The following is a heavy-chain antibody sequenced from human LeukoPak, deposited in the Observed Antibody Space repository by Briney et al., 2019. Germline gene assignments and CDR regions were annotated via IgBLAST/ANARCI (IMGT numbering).Heavy chain of an antibody. CDR2: INHSGST. J-gene: IGHJ5*02. V-gene: IGHV4-34*01. CDR3: AREWRQQLNWFDP. Sequence: SETLSLTCAVYGGSFSGYYWSWIRQPPGKGLEWIGEINHSGSTNYNPSLKSRVTISVDTSKNQFSLKLSPVTAADTAVYYCAREWRQQLNWFDPWGQGTLVTVSS. D-gene: IGHD6-13*01. CDR1: GGSFSGYY.